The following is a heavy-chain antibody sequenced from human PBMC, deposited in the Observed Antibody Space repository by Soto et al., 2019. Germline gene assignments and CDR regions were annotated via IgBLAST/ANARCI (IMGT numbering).Heavy chain of an antibody. CDR2: ISAYNGNT. J-gene: IGHJ6*02. V-gene: IGHV1-18*04. Sequence: ASVKVSCKASGYTFTSYGISWVRQAPGHGLEWMGWISAYNGNTNYAQKLQGRVTMTTDTSTSTAYMELRSLRSDDTAVYYCARVLHVDTAMVRYYYYGMDVWGQGTTVTVSS. CDR1: GYTFTSYG. CDR3: ARVLHVDTAMVRYYYYGMDV. D-gene: IGHD5-18*01.